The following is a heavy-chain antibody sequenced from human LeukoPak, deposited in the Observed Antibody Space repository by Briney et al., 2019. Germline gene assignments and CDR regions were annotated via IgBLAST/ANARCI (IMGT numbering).Heavy chain of an antibody. J-gene: IGHJ4*02. CDR1: GFTFSSYA. CDR3: ARDQYSSAYFDY. Sequence: GGSLRLSCEVSGFTFSSYAMSWVRQAPGKGLGWVSGISGSGGSTYYADSVKGRFTISRDNSKNTLYLQMNSLRAEDTAVYYCARDQYSSAYFDYWGQGTLVTVSS. CDR2: ISGSGGST. V-gene: IGHV3-23*01. D-gene: IGHD3-22*01.